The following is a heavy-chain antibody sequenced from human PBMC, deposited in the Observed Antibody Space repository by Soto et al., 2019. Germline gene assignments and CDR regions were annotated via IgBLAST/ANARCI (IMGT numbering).Heavy chain of an antibody. J-gene: IGHJ5*02. Sequence: QVQLRESGPGLVKPSQTLSLTCSVSGASVAGGSYYWSWVRQPPGKGLDWIGYIPSIGRPLYNPSLTSRGTISADTSKNQLSLQLTSVTAADTAVYYCARDTYSGYDFGLWGQGTLVTGSS. V-gene: IGHV4-30-4*01. CDR2: IPSIGRP. CDR3: ARDTYSGYDFGL. D-gene: IGHD5-12*01. CDR1: GASVAGGSYY.